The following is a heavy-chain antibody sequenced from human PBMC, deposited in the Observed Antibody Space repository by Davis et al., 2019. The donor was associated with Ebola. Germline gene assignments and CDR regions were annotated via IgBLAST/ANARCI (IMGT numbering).Heavy chain of an antibody. D-gene: IGHD3-22*01. Sequence: GESLKISCAASGFTFSSYGMHWVRQAPGKGLEWVAVISYDGSNKYYADSVKGRFTISRDNSKNTLYLQMNSLRAEDTAVYYCARDRGNYYDIVVDWFDPWGQGTLVTVSS. CDR1: GFTFSSYG. CDR3: ARDRGNYYDIVVDWFDP. V-gene: IGHV3-30*03. CDR2: ISYDGSNK. J-gene: IGHJ5*02.